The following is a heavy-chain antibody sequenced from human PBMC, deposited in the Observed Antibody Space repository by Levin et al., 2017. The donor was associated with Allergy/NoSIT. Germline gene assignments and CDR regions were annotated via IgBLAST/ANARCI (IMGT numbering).Heavy chain of an antibody. V-gene: IGHV3-23*01. CDR1: GFTFSTSA. D-gene: IGHD2-2*01. J-gene: IGHJ6*02. CDR3: ARDGLVLVPATSNYYFYGMDV. CDR2: ISGSGGTT. Sequence: GVLRLSCAASGFTFSTSAMNWVRQTPGKGLEWVSTISGSGGTTHYADSVKGRFTISRDNSKNTLYLQMNSLRAEDTALYYCARDGLVLVPATSNYYFYGMDVWGQGTSGTVSS.